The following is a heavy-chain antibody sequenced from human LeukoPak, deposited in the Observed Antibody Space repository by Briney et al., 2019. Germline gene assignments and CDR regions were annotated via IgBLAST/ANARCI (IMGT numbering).Heavy chain of an antibody. D-gene: IGHD3/OR15-3a*01. V-gene: IGHV3-23*01. CDR3: ARDSGFSGTQRGEH. J-gene: IGHJ1*01. Sequence: GGSLRLSCAASGFTFSNYAMSWVRQAPGKGLEWVSTTSGSSGNTYYADSVKGRFTISRDNSKNTLYLQMNSLRAEDTAVYYCARDSGFSGTQRGEHWGQGTLVTVSS. CDR1: GFTFSNYA. CDR2: TSGSSGNT.